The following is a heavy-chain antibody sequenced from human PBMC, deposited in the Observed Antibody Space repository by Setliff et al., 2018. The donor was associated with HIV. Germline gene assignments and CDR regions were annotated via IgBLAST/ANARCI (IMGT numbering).Heavy chain of an antibody. CDR2: IKSKTDGETE. J-gene: IGHJ4*02. V-gene: IGHV3-15*01. Sequence: GGSLRLSCAASGFSFTNAGMSWVRQAPGKGMEWVGRIKSKTDGETEDYAAPVKGRFTISRDDSRSTLYLQMNSLRAEDTAVYYCAKTYYYDSSGYYYYDSWGQGTLVTVSS. D-gene: IGHD3-22*01. CDR3: AKTYYYDSSGYYYYDS. CDR1: GFSFTNAG.